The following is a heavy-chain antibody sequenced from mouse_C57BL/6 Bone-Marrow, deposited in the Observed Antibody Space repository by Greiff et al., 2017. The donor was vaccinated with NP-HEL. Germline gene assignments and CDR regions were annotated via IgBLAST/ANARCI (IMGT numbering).Heavy chain of an antibody. V-gene: IGHV1-72*01. Sequence: QVQLQQPGAELVKPGASVKLSCKASGYTFTSYLMPWVKQRPGRGLEWIGRIDPNSGGTKYNEKFKSKATLTVDTPSSTAYMQLNSLTSEDSAVYYGARNCYGSNAFDYWGQGTTLTVSS. CDR1: GYTFTSYL. D-gene: IGHD1-1*01. CDR2: IDPNSGGT. J-gene: IGHJ2*01. CDR3: ARNCYGSNAFDY.